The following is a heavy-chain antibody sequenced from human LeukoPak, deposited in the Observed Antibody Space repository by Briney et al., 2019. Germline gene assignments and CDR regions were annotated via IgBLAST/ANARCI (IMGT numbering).Heavy chain of an antibody. CDR2: MNSDGSST. J-gene: IGHJ4*02. D-gene: IGHD6-19*01. CDR1: GFPFSNYW. CDR3: AAVSRSSGRGYFDY. Sequence: GGSLRLSCAASGFPFSNYWMHWVRQDPGTGLVWVSRMNSDGSSTSYADSVKRRFTSSRDNAKNTLYLQMNSLRAEDAAVYYCAAVSRSSGRGYFDYWGPGTLVTVSS. V-gene: IGHV3-74*01.